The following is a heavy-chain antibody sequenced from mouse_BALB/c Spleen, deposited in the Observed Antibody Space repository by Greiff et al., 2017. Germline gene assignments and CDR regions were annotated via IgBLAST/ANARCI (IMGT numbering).Heavy chain of an antibody. J-gene: IGHJ1*01. D-gene: IGHD2-3*01. CDR3: ARGLLRYFDV. CDR1: GYSFTGYF. CDR2: INPYNGDT. Sequence: VQLQQSGPELVKPGASVKISCKASGYSFTGYFMNWVKQSHGKSLEWIGRINPYNGDTFYNQKFKGKATMTVDKSSSTAYMELARLTSEDSAIYYCARGLLRYFDVWGAGTTVTVSS. V-gene: IGHV1-37*01.